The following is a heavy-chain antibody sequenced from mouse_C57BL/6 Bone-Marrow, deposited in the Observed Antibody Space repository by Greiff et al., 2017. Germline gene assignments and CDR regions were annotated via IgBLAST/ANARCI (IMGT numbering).Heavy chain of an antibody. CDR1: GYTFTSYW. V-gene: IGHV1-72*01. J-gene: IGHJ2*01. D-gene: IGHD2-5*01. CDR3: ARSRSNYPYYFDY. Sequence: QVHVKQPGAELVKPGASVKLSCTASGYTFTSYWMHWVKQRPGRGLEWIGRIDPNSGGTKYNEKFKSKATLTVDKPSSTAYMQLSSLTSEDSAVYYCARSRSNYPYYFDYWGQGTTLTVSS. CDR2: IDPNSGGT.